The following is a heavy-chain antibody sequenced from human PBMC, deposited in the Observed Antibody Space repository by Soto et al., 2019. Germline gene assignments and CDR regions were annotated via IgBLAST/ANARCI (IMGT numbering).Heavy chain of an antibody. CDR3: ARYGYDSIGYYYVIQH. J-gene: IGHJ1*01. CDR2: IIPIFGTA. D-gene: IGHD3-22*01. V-gene: IGHV1-69*12. Sequence: QVQLVQSGAEVKKPGSSVKVSCKASGGTFSSYAISWVRQAPGQGLKWRGGIIPIFGTANYGQKFQGRVTITADESTSTASMELRSLGSEDTEVYYCARYGYDSIGYYYVIQHWGQGTLVTVSS. CDR1: GGTFSSYA.